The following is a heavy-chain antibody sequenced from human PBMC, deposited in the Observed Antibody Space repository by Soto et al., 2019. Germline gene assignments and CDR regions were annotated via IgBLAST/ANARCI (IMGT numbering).Heavy chain of an antibody. J-gene: IGHJ4*02. D-gene: IGHD1-26*01. CDR2: ISYDGSNK. CDR1: GFTFSSYG. Sequence: GGSLRLSCAASGFTFSSYGMHWVRQAPGKGLEWVAVISYDGSNKYYADSVKGRFTISRDNSKNTLYLQMNSLRAEDTAVYYCAKDLFVREEWELFDYWGQGTLVTVSS. CDR3: AKDLFVREEWELFDY. V-gene: IGHV3-30*18.